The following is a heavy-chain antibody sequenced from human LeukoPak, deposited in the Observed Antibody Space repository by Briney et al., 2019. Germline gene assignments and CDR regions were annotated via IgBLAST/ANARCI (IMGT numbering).Heavy chain of an antibody. J-gene: IGHJ6*03. CDR3: ARHGLDTAMMNYYYYYMDV. D-gene: IGHD5-18*01. V-gene: IGHV4-39*01. Sequence: SETLSLTCTVSGGSISSSSYYWGWIRQPPGKGPEWIGSIYYSGSTYYNPSLKSRVTISVDTSKNQFSLKLRSVTAADTAMYYCARHGLDTAMMNYYYYYMDVWGKGTTVTVSS. CDR2: IYYSGST. CDR1: GGSISSSSYY.